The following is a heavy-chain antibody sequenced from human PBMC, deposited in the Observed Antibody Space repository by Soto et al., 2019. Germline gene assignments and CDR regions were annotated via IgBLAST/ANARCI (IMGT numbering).Heavy chain of an antibody. CDR3: ARTTNAKYCSGGSCYYYYYMDV. V-gene: IGHV4-31*03. D-gene: IGHD2-15*01. CDR2: IYYSGST. CDR1: GGSISSGGYY. J-gene: IGHJ6*03. Sequence: SETLSLTCTVSGGSISSGGYYWSWIRQHPGKGLEWIGYIYYSGSTYYNPSLKSRVTISVDTSKNQFSLKLSSVTAADTAVYYCARTTNAKYCSGGSCYYYYYMDVWGKGTTVTVSS.